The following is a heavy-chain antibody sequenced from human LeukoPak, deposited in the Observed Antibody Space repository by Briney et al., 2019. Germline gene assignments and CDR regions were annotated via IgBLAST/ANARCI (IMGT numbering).Heavy chain of an antibody. J-gene: IGHJ6*03. CDR2: ISGSGGST. CDR1: GFTFSSYG. D-gene: IGHD3-10*01. V-gene: IGHV3-23*01. Sequence: GGSLRLSCAASGFTFSSYGMSWVRQAPGKGLEWVSTISGSGGSTYYADSVKGRFTISRDNSKNRLYLQINSLRAEDTAVYYCAKGSGSGSYYSTTYYYYYMDVWGKGTTVTVSS. CDR3: AKGSGSGSYYSTTYYYYYMDV.